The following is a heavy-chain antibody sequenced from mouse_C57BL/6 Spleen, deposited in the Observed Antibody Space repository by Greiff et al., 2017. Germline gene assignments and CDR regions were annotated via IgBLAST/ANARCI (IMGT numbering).Heavy chain of an antibody. CDR3: TTTDGTS. CDR2: IDTEAGDT. Sequence: VQLQQSGAELVWPGASVKLSCTASGFNITDYYMHWVKQRPQQGLERVGRIDTEAGDTEYAPKFQGKATMTADTSSNTAYLQLSSLTSEDTAVYYCTTTDGTSWGQGTTLTVSS. V-gene: IGHV14-1*01. J-gene: IGHJ2*01. CDR1: GFNITDYY. D-gene: IGHD4-1*01.